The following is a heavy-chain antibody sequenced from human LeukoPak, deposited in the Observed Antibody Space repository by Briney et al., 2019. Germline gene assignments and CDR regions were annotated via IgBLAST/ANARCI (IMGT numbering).Heavy chain of an antibody. J-gene: IGHJ4*02. V-gene: IGHV4-34*01. CDR3: ARDHDYYEFDY. Sequence: GSLRLSCAVSGFTFSSYEMNWIRQPPGKGLEWIGEINHSGSTNYNPSLKSRVTISVDTSKNQFSLKLSSVTAADTAVYYCARDHDYYEFDYWGQGTLVTVSS. D-gene: IGHD3-22*01. CDR1: GFTFSSYE. CDR2: INHSGST.